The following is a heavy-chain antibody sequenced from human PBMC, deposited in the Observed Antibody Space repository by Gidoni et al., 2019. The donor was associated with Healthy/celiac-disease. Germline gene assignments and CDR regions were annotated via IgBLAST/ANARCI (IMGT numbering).Heavy chain of an antibody. CDR3: AKDWGREVPTDDAFDI. CDR2: ISYDGSNK. Sequence: QVQLVESGGGVVQPGRSLRLSCAASGFTFSSHGMHWVRQAPGKGLEWVAVISYDGSNKYYADSVKGRFTISRDNSKNTLYLQMNSLRAEDTAVYYCAKDWGREVPTDDAFDIWGQGTMVTVSS. D-gene: IGHD3-16*01. J-gene: IGHJ3*02. CDR1: GFTFSSHG. V-gene: IGHV3-30*18.